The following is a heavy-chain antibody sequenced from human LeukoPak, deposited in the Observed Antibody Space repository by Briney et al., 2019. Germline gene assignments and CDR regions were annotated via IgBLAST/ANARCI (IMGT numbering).Heavy chain of an antibody. CDR2: ISGSGGST. J-gene: IGHJ4*02. D-gene: IGHD1-26*01. Sequence: GGSLRLSCAASGFTFSSYAMSWVRQAPGKGLEWASAISGSGGSTYYADSVKGRFTISRDNSKNTLYLQMNSLRAEDTAVYYCAKDRDSGSYQSYWGQGTLVTVSS. CDR3: AKDRDSGSYQSY. V-gene: IGHV3-23*01. CDR1: GFTFSSYA.